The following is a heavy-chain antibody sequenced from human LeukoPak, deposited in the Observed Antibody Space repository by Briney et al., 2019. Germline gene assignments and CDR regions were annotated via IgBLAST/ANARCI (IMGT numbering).Heavy chain of an antibody. CDR2: IKQDGSEK. V-gene: IGHV3-7*04. J-gene: IGHJ3*02. CDR1: GFTFSSYW. Sequence: GGSLRLSCAASGFTFSSYWMTWVRQAPGKGLEWVANIKQDGSEKHYVDSMKGRFTISRDNAKNSLYLQMNSLRAEDTAVYYCARDLCWSYSGSDPRDDAFDIWGQGTVVTVSS. CDR3: ARDLCWSYSGSDPRDDAFDI. D-gene: IGHD3-10*01.